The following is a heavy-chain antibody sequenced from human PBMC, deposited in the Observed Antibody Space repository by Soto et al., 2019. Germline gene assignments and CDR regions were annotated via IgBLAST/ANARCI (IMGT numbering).Heavy chain of an antibody. CDR1: GGSISSGGYY. V-gene: IGHV4-31*03. CDR3: ARSRGLYGSGSYIPYYYYGMDV. Sequence: SETLSLTCTVSGGSISSGGYYWSWIRQHPGKGLEWIGYIYYSGSTYYNPSLKSRVTISVDTSKNQFSLKLSSVTAADTAVYYCARSRGLYGSGSYIPYYYYGMDVWGQGTTVTVSS. D-gene: IGHD3-10*01. J-gene: IGHJ6*02. CDR2: IYYSGST.